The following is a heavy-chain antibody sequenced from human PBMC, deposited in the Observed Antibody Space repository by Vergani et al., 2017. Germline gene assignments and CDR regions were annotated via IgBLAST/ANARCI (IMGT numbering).Heavy chain of an antibody. CDR3: AKDRIQLWLCDY. J-gene: IGHJ4*02. Sequence: QVQLVESGGGVVQPGRSLRLSCAASGFTFSSYGMHWVRQAPGKGLEWVAVISYDGSNKYYADSVKGRFTISRDNSKNTLYLQMNSLRAEDTAVYYCAKDRIQLWLCDYWGQGTLVTVSS. CDR1: GFTFSSYG. CDR2: ISYDGSNK. D-gene: IGHD5-18*01. V-gene: IGHV3-30*18.